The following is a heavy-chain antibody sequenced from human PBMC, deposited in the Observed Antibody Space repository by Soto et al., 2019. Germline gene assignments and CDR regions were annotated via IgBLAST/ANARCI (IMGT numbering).Heavy chain of an antibody. Sequence: ASVKVSCKASGYTFTSYDINWVRQATGQGLEWMGWMNPNSGNTGYAQKFQGRVTMTRNTSISTAYMELSSLRSEDTAVYYCARGRRSGYDYYYYGMDVWGQGTTVTVSS. CDR3: ARGRRSGYDYYYYGMDV. CDR2: MNPNSGNT. V-gene: IGHV1-8*01. J-gene: IGHJ6*02. D-gene: IGHD5-12*01. CDR1: GYTFTSYD.